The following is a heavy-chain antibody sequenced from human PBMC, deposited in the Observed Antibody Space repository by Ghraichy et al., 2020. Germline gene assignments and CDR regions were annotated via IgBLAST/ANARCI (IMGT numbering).Heavy chain of an antibody. Sequence: GGSLRLSCTASGFTFGDYAMSWFRQAPGKGLEWVGFIRSKAYGGTTEYAASVKGRFTISRDDSKSIAYLQMNSLKTEDTAVYYCTTTSRGDYDSRGEFDPWGQGTLVTVSS. CDR3: TTTSRGDYDSRGEFDP. D-gene: IGHD3-22*01. V-gene: IGHV3-49*03. J-gene: IGHJ5*02. CDR2: IRSKAYGGTT. CDR1: GFTFGDYA.